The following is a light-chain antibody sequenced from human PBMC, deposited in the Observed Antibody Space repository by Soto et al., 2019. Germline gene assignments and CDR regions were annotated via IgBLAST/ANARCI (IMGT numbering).Light chain of an antibody. CDR2: NAS. V-gene: IGKV3-20*01. CDR1: QSVSSSY. CDR3: QQYGNSRGT. J-gene: IGKJ1*01. Sequence: EIVLTPSPGTLSLSPGERATLSCRASQSVSSSYLAWYQQKPGQAPRLLIYNASSRATGIPDRFSGSGSGTDFTLTISRLEPEDFAVYYCQQYGNSRGTFGQGTKVDI.